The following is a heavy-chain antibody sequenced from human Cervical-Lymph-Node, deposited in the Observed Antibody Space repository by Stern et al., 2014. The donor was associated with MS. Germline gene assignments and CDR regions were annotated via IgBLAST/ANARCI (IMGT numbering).Heavy chain of an antibody. CDR1: GGTFSSYV. D-gene: IGHD4-23*01. Sequence: QVQLVQSGAEVKKPGSSVKVSCKASGGTFSSYVISWVRQAPGKGLEWMGGIIPIFGPANYAQKFQGRVTIIADRSTSTAYMELRSLRSEDTAVYYCARGSTVVTDYFDYWGQGTLVTVSS. CDR2: IIPIFGPA. J-gene: IGHJ4*02. V-gene: IGHV1-69*06. CDR3: ARGSTVVTDYFDY.